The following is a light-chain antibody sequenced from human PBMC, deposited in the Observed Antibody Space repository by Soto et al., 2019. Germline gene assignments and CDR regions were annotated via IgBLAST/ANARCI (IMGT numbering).Light chain of an antibody. CDR1: QSVSSN. V-gene: IGKV3-15*01. J-gene: IGKJ2*02. Sequence: EIVMTQSPATLSVSPGERATLSCRVSQSVSSNLAWYQQKPGQAPRLLIYGASTRANGITARFSGSGSGPESTLTISTLQSSDFPVDYCQQYNNWPPCTFGQGTKLEIK. CDR3: QQYNNWPPCT. CDR2: GAS.